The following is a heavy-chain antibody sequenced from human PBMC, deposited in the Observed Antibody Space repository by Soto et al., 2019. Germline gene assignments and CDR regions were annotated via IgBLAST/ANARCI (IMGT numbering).Heavy chain of an antibody. D-gene: IGHD2-15*01. V-gene: IGHV3-23*01. Sequence: GGSLRLSCAASGFTFSSYAMSWVRQAPGKGLEWVSAISGSGGSTYYADSVKGRFTISRDNSKNTLYLQMNSLRAEETAVYYCAKDPCSGGSCYSFPEYFQHWGQGTLVTVSS. CDR2: ISGSGGST. J-gene: IGHJ1*01. CDR1: GFTFSSYA. CDR3: AKDPCSGGSCYSFPEYFQH.